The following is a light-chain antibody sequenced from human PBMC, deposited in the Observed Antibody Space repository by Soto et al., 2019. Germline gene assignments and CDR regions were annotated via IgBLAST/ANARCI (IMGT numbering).Light chain of an antibody. CDR3: QQYKSYST. CDR1: QSLNTR. Sequence: DIQLTQSPSTLSAAVGDRVTLTCRASQSLNTRLAWYQQRPGKAPKLLIYDASTLESGVPSRFSGGGSGTEFTLTINNLQPDDLATYLCQQYKSYSTFGRGTKVDIK. CDR2: DAS. J-gene: IGKJ1*01. V-gene: IGKV1-5*01.